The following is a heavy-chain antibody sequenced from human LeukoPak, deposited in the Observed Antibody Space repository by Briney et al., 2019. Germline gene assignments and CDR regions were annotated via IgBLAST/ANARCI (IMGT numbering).Heavy chain of an antibody. Sequence: GGSLRLSCAASGFTFSSYSMNWVRQAPGKGLEWVSYISSSGSTIYYADSVKGRFTISRDNAKNSLYLQMNSLRAEDTAVYYCARSSRLTFDYWGQGTLVTVSS. V-gene: IGHV3-48*04. D-gene: IGHD6-6*01. CDR1: GFTFSSYS. CDR2: ISSSGSTI. CDR3: ARSSRLTFDY. J-gene: IGHJ4*02.